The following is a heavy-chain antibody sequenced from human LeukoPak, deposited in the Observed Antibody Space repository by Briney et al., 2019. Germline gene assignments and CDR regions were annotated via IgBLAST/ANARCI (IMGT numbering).Heavy chain of an antibody. CDR3: ARVRYFDWFPDAFDI. CDR2: ISSSSSYI. J-gene: IGHJ3*02. D-gene: IGHD3-9*01. Sequence: KPGGSLRLSCAASGFTFSSYSMNWVRQAPGKGLEWVSSISSSSSYIYYADSVKGRFTISRDNAKNSLYLQMNSLRAEDTAVYYCARVRYFDWFPDAFDIWGQGTMVTVSS. V-gene: IGHV3-21*01. CDR1: GFTFSSYS.